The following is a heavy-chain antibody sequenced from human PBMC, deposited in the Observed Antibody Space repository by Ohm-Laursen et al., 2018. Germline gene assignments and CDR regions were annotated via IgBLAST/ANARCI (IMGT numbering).Heavy chain of an antibody. Sequence: GSLRLSCTASGFTFSISWMSWVRQAPGKGLEGVANIKLGGSEKYYVDSVRGRFTISRDDAKNTLYLQMNSLRAEDTAVYYCARGRDLDYWGQGTLVTVSS. J-gene: IGHJ4*02. CDR1: GFTFSISW. V-gene: IGHV3-7*01. CDR3: ARGRDLDY. CDR2: IKLGGSEK.